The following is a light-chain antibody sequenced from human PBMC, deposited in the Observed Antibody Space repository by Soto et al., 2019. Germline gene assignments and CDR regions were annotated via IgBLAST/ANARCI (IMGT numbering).Light chain of an antibody. V-gene: IGKV3-15*01. CDR3: QQCGDSPLT. J-gene: IGKJ4*01. Sequence: EIVLTQSPATLSVFPGEKATLSCGASQSVSNNLAWYHQKPGQAPRPLIYGASTRATGVPARFSGSGSGTEFTLTISSLQSEDSAIYYRQQCGDSPLTFGGGTKVEIK. CDR2: GAS. CDR1: QSVSNN.